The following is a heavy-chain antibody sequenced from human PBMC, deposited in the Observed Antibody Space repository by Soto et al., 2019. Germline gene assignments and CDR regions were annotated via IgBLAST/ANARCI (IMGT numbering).Heavy chain of an antibody. Sequence: GGSLRLSCAASGFTFSSYSMNWVRQAPGKGLEWVSYISSSSSTIYYADSVKGRFTISRDNAKNSLYLQMNSLRAEDTAVYYCASDPLVWDIVVVPAATDWGQGTLVTVSS. V-gene: IGHV3-48*01. J-gene: IGHJ4*02. D-gene: IGHD2-2*01. CDR2: ISSSSSTI. CDR1: GFTFSSYS. CDR3: ASDPLVWDIVVVPAATD.